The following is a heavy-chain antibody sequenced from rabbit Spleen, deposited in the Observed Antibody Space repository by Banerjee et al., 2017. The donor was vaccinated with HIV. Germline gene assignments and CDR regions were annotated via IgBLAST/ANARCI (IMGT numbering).Heavy chain of an antibody. CDR1: GVSFTSNYY. V-gene: IGHV1S40*01. D-gene: IGHD8-1*01. CDR2: IDTGSSGFT. J-gene: IGHJ6*01. CDR3: ARDTGSSFSSYGMDL. Sequence: QSLEESGGDLVKPGASLTLTCTASGVSFTSNYYMCWVRQAPGKGLEWIACIDTGSSGFTYFASWAKGRFTISITSSTTVTLQVTSLTAADTATYFCARDTGSSFSSYGMDLWGQGNLVTVS.